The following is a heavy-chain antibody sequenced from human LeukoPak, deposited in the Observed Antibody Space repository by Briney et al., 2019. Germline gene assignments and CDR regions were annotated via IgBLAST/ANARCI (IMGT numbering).Heavy chain of an antibody. V-gene: IGHV3-48*04. CDR1: GFSFSNYN. J-gene: IGHJ4*02. CDR3: AGHGCGGDCYSGPHGEYYFDY. CDR2: IGSISSSETI. Sequence: PGGSLRLSCAASGFSFSNYNMNWVRQAPGKGLEWVSYIGSISSSETIYYADSVKGRFTISRDNAKNSLYLQMNSLRAEDTAVYYCAGHGCGGDCYSGPHGEYYFDYWGQGTLVTVSS. D-gene: IGHD2-21*02.